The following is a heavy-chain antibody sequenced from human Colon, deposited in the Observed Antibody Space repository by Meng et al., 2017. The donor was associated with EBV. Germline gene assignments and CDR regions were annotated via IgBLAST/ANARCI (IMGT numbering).Heavy chain of an antibody. D-gene: IGHD4-17*01. V-gene: IGHV4-4*02. CDR3: ARNGDYNPGLY. CDR1: GDSISNNW. CDR2: IYHSGTT. J-gene: IGHJ4*02. Sequence: QVQPQESGPGLLKPAGTLSLTCDVSGDSISNNWWSWVRQPPGKGLEWIGEIYHSGTTNYNPSLRSRVTISVDKSKNQFSLQLTSVTAADTAVYYCARNGDYNPGLYWGQGTLVTVSS.